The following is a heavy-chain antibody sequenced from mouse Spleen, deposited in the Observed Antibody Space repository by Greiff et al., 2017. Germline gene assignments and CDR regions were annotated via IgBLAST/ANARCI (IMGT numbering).Heavy chain of an antibody. CDR3: ARREGFITTVVAHFDY. J-gene: IGHJ2*01. D-gene: IGHD1-1*01. Sequence: QVQLQQSGAELARPGASVKLSCKASGYTFTSYGISWVKQRTGQGLEWIGEIYPRSYNTYYNEKFKGKATLTVDRSSGTAYMELRSLTSEDSAVYFGARREGFITTVVAHFDYWGQGTTLTVSS. CDR2: IYPRSYNT. CDR1: GYTFTSYG. V-gene: IGHV1-81*01.